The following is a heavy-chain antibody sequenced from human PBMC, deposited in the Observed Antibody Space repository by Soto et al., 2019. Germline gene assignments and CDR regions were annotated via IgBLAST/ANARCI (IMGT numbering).Heavy chain of an antibody. V-gene: IGHV5-10-1*01. CDR2: IDPSDSYT. D-gene: IGHD2-15*01. J-gene: IGHJ6*02. CDR3: ARDIVVDYYYGMDV. Sequence: GESLKISCKGSGYSFTSYWISWVRQVPGKGLEWMGRIDPSDSYTNYSPSFQGHVTISADKSISTAYLQWSSLKASDTAMYYCARDIVVDYYYGMDVWGQGTTVTVSS. CDR1: GYSFTSYW.